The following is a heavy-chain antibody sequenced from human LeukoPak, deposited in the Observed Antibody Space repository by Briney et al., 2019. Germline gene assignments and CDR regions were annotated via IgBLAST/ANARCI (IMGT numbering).Heavy chain of an antibody. D-gene: IGHD3-10*01. CDR3: ARGLRRGSHSLYYFDY. Sequence: PSQTLSLTCTVSGGPISSGGYYWSWIRQHPGKGLEWIGYIYYSGSTYYNPSLKSRVTISVDTSKNQFSLKLSSVTAADTAVYYCARGLRRGSHSLYYFDYWGQGTLVTVSS. V-gene: IGHV4-31*03. CDR2: IYYSGST. J-gene: IGHJ4*02. CDR1: GGPISSGGYY.